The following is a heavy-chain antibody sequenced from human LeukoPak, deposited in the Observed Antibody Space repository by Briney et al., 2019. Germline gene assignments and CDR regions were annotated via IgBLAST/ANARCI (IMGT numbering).Heavy chain of an antibody. D-gene: IGHD6-19*01. Sequence: SETLSLTCTVSGGSISSGGYYWSWIRQHPGKGQEWIGYIYYSGSTYYNPSLKSRVTISVDMSKNQFSLKLSSVTAADTAVYYCARGVKATGWYSRAEYFQHWGQGTLVTVSS. CDR2: IYYSGST. CDR3: ARGVKATGWYSRAEYFQH. CDR1: GGSISSGGYY. J-gene: IGHJ1*01. V-gene: IGHV4-31*03.